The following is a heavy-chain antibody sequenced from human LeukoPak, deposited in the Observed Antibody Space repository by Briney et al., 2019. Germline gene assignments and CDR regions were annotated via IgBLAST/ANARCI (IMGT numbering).Heavy chain of an antibody. CDR1: GVSITDNW. V-gene: IGHV4-4*02. CDR3: VRGGTYYLPY. D-gene: IGHD1-26*01. Sequence: PSETLSLTCVVSGVSITDNWWSWVRQPPGKGLEWIGEILHTGPTNFNPSLKSRVTISMDKSKNQLSLRLNSETAADTAIYYCVRGGTYYLPYWGQGILVTVSS. J-gene: IGHJ4*02. CDR2: ILHTGPT.